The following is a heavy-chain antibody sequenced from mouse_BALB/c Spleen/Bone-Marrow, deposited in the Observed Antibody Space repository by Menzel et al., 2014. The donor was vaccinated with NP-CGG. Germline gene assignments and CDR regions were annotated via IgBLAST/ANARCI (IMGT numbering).Heavy chain of an antibody. V-gene: IGHV1S135*01. J-gene: IGHJ3*01. Sequence: EVQLQQSGPELVKPGASGKASCKASGSAFTSYNMYWVKQSHGKSLEWIGHIDPYNGGTSYNQKFKGKATWTVDKSSSTAYMHLNSLTTEDSAVYYCAREDYGSGYAYWGQGTLVSVSA. D-gene: IGHD1-1*01. CDR2: IDPYNGGT. CDR1: GSAFTSYN. CDR3: AREDYGSGYAY.